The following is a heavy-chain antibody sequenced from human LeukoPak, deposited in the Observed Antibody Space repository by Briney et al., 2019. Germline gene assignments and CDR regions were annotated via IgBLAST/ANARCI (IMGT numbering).Heavy chain of an antibody. J-gene: IGHJ6*03. CDR2: IYHSGST. D-gene: IGHD1-7*01. CDR3: ARQSNWNYGAPYMDV. Sequence: PSETLSLTCTVSGGSISSSSYYWGWIRQPPGKGLEWIGSIYHSGSTYYNPSLKSRVTISVDTSKNQFSLKLSSVTAADTAVYYCARQSNWNYGAPYMDVWGKGTTVTVSS. V-gene: IGHV4-39*01. CDR1: GGSISSSSYY.